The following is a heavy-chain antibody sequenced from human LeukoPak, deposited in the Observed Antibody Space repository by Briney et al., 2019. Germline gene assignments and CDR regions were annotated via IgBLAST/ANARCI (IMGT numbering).Heavy chain of an antibody. CDR2: ISSSSSTI. Sequence: GGSLRLSCAASGFTFSSYSMNWVRQAPGKGLEWVSYISSSSSTIYYADSVKGRFTISRDNAKNSLYLQMNSLRDEDTAVYYCAGVVVVPAATSFYYYGMDVWGQGTTVTVSS. CDR3: AGVVVVPAATSFYYYGMDV. D-gene: IGHD2-2*01. CDR1: GFTFSSYS. J-gene: IGHJ6*02. V-gene: IGHV3-48*02.